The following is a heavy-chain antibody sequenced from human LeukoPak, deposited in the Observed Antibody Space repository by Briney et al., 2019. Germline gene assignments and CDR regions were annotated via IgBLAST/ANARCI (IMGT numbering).Heavy chain of an antibody. V-gene: IGHV3-48*03. CDR3: CSGSYPYYYGMDV. Sequence: XPSGFTFSNXXXXXXRXXXXKXXXXXXYISSGSRTIYYADSVKGRFTISRDNAKNSLYLQMNSLRVEDTAVYYCCSGSYPYYYGMDVWGQGTTVTVSS. D-gene: IGHD1-26*01. CDR1: GFTFSNXX. J-gene: IGHJ6*02. CDR2: ISSGSRTI.